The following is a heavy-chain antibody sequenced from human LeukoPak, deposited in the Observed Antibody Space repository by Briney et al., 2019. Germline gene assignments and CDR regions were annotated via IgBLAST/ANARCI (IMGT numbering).Heavy chain of an antibody. Sequence: GGSLRLSCAASGFTFSSHGMSWVRQPPGKGLEWVSGISGGGGGTFYADSVRGRFTISRDNSKNTVYLQMNSLRAEDTAVYYCAKSATTVTSNFDYWGQGTLVTVSS. J-gene: IGHJ4*02. CDR3: AKSATTVTSNFDY. CDR1: GFTFSSHG. D-gene: IGHD4-17*01. CDR2: ISGGGGGT. V-gene: IGHV3-23*01.